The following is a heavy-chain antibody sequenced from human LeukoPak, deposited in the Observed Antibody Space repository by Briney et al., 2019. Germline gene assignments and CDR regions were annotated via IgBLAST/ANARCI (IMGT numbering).Heavy chain of an antibody. CDR2: INTSNGKT. Sequence: ASVKVSCKAPGYSFTDYAMHWVRQAPGQRLEWMGWINTSNGKTKYSQKFQDRVTITRDTSTTTAYMELSSLRSEDTAIFYCAIDLYLKNWFYRGSRGSLVTVSS. J-gene: IGHJ5*01. D-gene: IGHD2-8*01. CDR1: GYSFTDYA. V-gene: IGHV1-3*04. CDR3: AIDLYLKNWFYR.